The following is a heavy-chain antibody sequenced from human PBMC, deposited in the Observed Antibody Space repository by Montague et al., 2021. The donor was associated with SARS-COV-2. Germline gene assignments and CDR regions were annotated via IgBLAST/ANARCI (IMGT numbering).Heavy chain of an antibody. Sequence: SLRLSCAASGFIFSSYEMNWVRQAPGKGLEWISYISSSGGGSTKHYTDSVKGRFTIPRDNAKNSLYLQMNSLRVEDTAIYYCARDRDWDDWCGMDVWGQGTPVTVSS. J-gene: IGHJ6*02. D-gene: IGHD2-21*01. CDR1: GFIFSSYE. CDR2: ISSSGGGSTK. CDR3: ARDRDWDDWCGMDV. V-gene: IGHV3-48*03.